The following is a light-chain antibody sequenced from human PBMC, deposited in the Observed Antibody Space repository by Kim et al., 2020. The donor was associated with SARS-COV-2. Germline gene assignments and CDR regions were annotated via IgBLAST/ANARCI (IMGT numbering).Light chain of an antibody. CDR3: QQFNSYPHELT. J-gene: IGKJ4*01. CDR2: DAS. V-gene: IGKV1-13*02. CDR1: QGISSA. Sequence: AIQLTQSPSSLSASVGDRVTITCRASQGISSALAWYQQKPGKAPKLLIYDASSLESGVPSRFSGSGSGTDFTLTISSLQPEDFATYYCQQFNSYPHELTFGGGTKVDIK.